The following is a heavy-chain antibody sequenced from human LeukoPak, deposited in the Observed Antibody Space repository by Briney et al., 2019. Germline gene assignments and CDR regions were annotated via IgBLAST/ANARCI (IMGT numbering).Heavy chain of an antibody. J-gene: IGHJ3*02. V-gene: IGHV4-61*01. CDR2: IYYNGST. CDR1: GGSVSSGSYY. D-gene: IGHD2-2*01. CDR3: ARARSLIVVVPAKVPTGLADAFDI. Sequence: SETLSLTCTVSGGSVSSGSYYWSWIRQPPGKGLEWIGYIYYNGSTNYNPSRKRRVTISVDTSKNQFSLKLSSVTAADTAVYYCARARSLIVVVPAKVPTGLADAFDIWGQGTMVTVSS.